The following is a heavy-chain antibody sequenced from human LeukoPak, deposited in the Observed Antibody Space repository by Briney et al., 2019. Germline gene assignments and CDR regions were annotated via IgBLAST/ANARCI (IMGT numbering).Heavy chain of an antibody. J-gene: IGHJ4*02. V-gene: IGHV1-69*01. Sequence: ASVKVSCTASGGTFSSYAISWVRQAPGQGLEWMGGIIPIFGTANYAQKFQGRVTITADESTSTAYMELSSLRSEDTAVYYCARVGPSSSPTEDYWGQGTLVTVSS. CDR3: ARVGPSSSPTEDY. D-gene: IGHD6-13*01. CDR1: GGTFSSYA. CDR2: IIPIFGTA.